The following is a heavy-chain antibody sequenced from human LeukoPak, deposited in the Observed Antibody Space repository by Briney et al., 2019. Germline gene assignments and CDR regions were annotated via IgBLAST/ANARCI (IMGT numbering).Heavy chain of an antibody. Sequence: GGSLRLSCAASGFTFSSYAMSWVRQAPGKGLEWVSAISGSGGSTYYADSVKGRFTNSRDNSKNTRYLQMNSLRAEDTAVYYCAKDRAEAAAGTYDYGGQGTLVTVSS. J-gene: IGHJ4*02. CDR1: GFTFSSYA. D-gene: IGHD6-13*01. V-gene: IGHV3-23*01. CDR3: AKDRAEAAAGTYDY. CDR2: ISGSGGST.